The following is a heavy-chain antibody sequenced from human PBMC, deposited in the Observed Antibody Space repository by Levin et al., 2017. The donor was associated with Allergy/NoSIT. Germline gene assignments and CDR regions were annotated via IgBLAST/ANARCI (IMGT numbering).Heavy chain of an antibody. CDR2: INPNSGGT. CDR1: GYTFTGYY. J-gene: IGHJ4*02. Sequence: SVKVSCKASGYTFTGYYMHWVRQAPGQGLEWMGRINPNSGGTNYAQKFQGRVTMTRDTSISTAYMELSRLRSDDTAVYYCARDVGPLEWLLDWGQGTLVTVSS. D-gene: IGHD3-3*01. V-gene: IGHV1-2*06. CDR3: ARDVGPLEWLLD.